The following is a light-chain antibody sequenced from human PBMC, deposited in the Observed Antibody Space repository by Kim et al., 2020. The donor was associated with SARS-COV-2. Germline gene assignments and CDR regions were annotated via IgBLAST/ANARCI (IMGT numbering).Light chain of an antibody. J-gene: IGLJ3*02. CDR2: SEN. Sequence: ALGQTVKITCQGDSLRSHYARWYQQKPGQAPVLVIYSENSRPSGIPDRFSGSGAGNTASLTITGAQAEDEADYYCYSRDSSGDLWVFGGGTKLTVL. V-gene: IGLV3-19*01. CDR3: YSRDSSGDLWV. CDR1: SLRSHY.